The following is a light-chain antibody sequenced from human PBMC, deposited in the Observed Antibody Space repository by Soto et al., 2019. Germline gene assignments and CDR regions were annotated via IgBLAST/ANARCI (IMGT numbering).Light chain of an antibody. J-gene: IGLJ2*01. Sequence: QSALTQPPSASGSPGQSVTISCTGTSSDVGGYNYVSWYQHHPGKAPKLMIYEVSKRPSGVPDRFSGSKSGNTASLTVSGLQDEDEADYYCSSYAGSNNPVFGGGTKLTVL. V-gene: IGLV2-8*01. CDR3: SSYAGSNNPV. CDR2: EVS. CDR1: SSDVGGYNY.